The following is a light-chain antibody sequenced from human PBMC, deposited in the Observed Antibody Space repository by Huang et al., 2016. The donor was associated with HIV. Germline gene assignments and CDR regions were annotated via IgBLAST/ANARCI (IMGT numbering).Light chain of an antibody. CDR1: QGITDD. CDR3: LQEHNYPRT. J-gene: IGKJ1*01. V-gene: IGKV1-6*01. CDR2: GAS. Sequence: AIQMTQSPSSLSASVGDRVTITCRASQGITDDLAWYQQKPGKAPKLLISGASTLRSGGPSRVSGSGSGTDFTLTISSLQPEDYATYYCLQEHNYPRTFGQGTKVEI.